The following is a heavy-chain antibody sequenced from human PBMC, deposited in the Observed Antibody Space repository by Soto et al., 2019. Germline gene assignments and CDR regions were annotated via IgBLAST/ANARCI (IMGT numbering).Heavy chain of an antibody. V-gene: IGHV4-31*03. CDR3: ARETIFGVVTGNYFDY. CDR1: GGSISSGGYY. CDR2: IYYSGCT. J-gene: IGHJ4*02. D-gene: IGHD3-3*01. Sequence: QVQLQESGPGLVKPSQTLSLTCTVSGGSISSGGYYWSWIRQHPGKGLEWIGYIYYSGCTYYNPSLKSRVTISGDTSKTQFSLKLRSVTAADTAVYYCARETIFGVVTGNYFDYWGQGTLVTVSS.